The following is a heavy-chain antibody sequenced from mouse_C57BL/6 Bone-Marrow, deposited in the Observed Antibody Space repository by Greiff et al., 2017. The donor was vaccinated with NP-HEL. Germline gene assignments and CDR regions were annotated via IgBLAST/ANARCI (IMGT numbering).Heavy chain of an antibody. CDR2: INPNNGGT. CDR3: ARSAY. J-gene: IGHJ2*01. CDR1: GYTFTDYY. Sequence: EVQLQQSGPELVKPGASVTISCKASGYTFTDYYMNWVKQSHGKSLEWIGDINPNNGGTSYNQKFKGKATLTVDKSSSTAYMELRSLTSEDSAVYYCARSAYWGQGTTLTVSS. V-gene: IGHV1-26*01.